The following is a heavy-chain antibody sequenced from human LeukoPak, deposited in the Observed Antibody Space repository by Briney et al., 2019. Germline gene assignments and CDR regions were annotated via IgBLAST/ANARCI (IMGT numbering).Heavy chain of an antibody. Sequence: GGSLRLSCAASGFTFNDYSMHWVRHAPGKGLEWVSGISWNSGSIDYADSVEGRFTISRDNAKNSVYLQMNSLRGEDTAVYYCASGKAAATSSFDDWGQPTPVT. CDR2: ISWNSGSI. CDR1: GFTFNDYS. J-gene: IGHJ4*02. D-gene: IGHD6-25*01. V-gene: IGHV3-9*01. CDR3: ASGKAAATSSFDD.